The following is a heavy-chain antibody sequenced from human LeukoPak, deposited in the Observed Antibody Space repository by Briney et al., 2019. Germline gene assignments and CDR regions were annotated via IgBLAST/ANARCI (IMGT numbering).Heavy chain of an antibody. Sequence: PGGSLRLSCAASGFTFSSYGIHWVRQAPGKGLEWVAVISYDGSNKYYADSVKGRFTISRDNSKNSLYLQMNSLRAEDTAVYYCARDSRWDYYGSGSYSWAFDIWGQGTMVTVSS. V-gene: IGHV3-30*03. J-gene: IGHJ3*02. D-gene: IGHD3-10*01. CDR1: GFTFSSYG. CDR2: ISYDGSNK. CDR3: ARDSRWDYYGSGSYSWAFDI.